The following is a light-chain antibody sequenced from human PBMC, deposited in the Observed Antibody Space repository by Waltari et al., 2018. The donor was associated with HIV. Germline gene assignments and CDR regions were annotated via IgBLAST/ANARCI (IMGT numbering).Light chain of an antibody. J-gene: IGKJ2*01. Sequence: EIVMTPSPPTLSVSPGQRVTISCRASQSISAKVAWYQQRPAQAPRRLIHEAATRPTGIAARVSGSGAGTEVTLTISSLQSEDFATYFCQQYDSGPRGITFGQGTMLEIK. V-gene: IGKV3-15*01. CDR3: QQYDSGPRGIT. CDR1: QSISAK. CDR2: EAA.